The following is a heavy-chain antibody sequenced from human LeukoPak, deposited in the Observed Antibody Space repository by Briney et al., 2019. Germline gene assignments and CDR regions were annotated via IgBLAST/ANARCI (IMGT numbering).Heavy chain of an antibody. Sequence: SETLSLTCTVSGGSISSSSYYWGWIRQPPGKGLEWIGSIDYSGSTYYNPSLKSRVTISVDTSKNQFSLKLSSVTAADTAVYYCAREGGYCSGGSCPYGMDVWGQGTTVTVSS. J-gene: IGHJ6*02. CDR3: AREGGYCSGGSCPYGMDV. V-gene: IGHV4-39*07. CDR2: IDYSGST. CDR1: GGSISSSSYY. D-gene: IGHD2-15*01.